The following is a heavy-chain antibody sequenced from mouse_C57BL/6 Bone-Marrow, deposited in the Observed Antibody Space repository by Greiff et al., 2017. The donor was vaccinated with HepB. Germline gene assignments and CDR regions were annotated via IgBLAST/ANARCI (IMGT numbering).Heavy chain of an antibody. V-gene: IGHV5-6*02. CDR2: ISSGGSYT. CDR1: GFTFSSYG. Sequence: DVKLVESGGDLVKPGGSLKLSCAASGFTFSSYGMSWVRQTPDKRLEWVATISSGGSYTYYPDSVKGRFTISRDNAKNTLYLQMSSLKSEDTAMYYCASVAYWGQGTLVTVSA. CDR3: ASVAY. J-gene: IGHJ3*01.